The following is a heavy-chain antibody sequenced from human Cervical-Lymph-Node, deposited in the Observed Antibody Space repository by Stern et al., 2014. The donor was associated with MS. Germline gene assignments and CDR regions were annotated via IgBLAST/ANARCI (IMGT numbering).Heavy chain of an antibody. V-gene: IGHV5-51*01. CDR1: GYRFTIYY. Sequence: EVQLVESGAEVKKPGESLKISCKLSGYRFTIYYIAWVRQMPGKGLEWMGVIYPYDSDTTYSPSFPGQVTISADKSITTAYLQWSSLRASDTAMYYCARHVQGFDYWGQGTLVTVSS. J-gene: IGHJ4*02. CDR3: ARHVQGFDY. CDR2: IYPYDSDT.